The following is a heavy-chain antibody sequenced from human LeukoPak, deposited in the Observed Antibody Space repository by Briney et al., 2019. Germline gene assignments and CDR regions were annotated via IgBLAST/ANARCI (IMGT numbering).Heavy chain of an antibody. CDR1: GDSVSSKTVA. D-gene: IGHD2-2*01. V-gene: IGHV6-1*01. CDR3: ARDPRYAAGIFSDY. CDR2: TAYRSRWFT. J-gene: IGHJ4*02. Sequence: SQTLSLTCAISGDSVSSKTVAWNWIRQSPSRGLEWLGKTAYRSRWFTDYAVPVKGRITINPDTSKNQFSLELNSVTPEDTAVYYCARDPRYAAGIFSDYWGQGILVTVSS.